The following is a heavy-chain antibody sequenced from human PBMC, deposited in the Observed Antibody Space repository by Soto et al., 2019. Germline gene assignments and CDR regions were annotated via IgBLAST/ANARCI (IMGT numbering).Heavy chain of an antibody. CDR2: INHSGST. CDR1: GGSFSGYY. D-gene: IGHD3-3*01. CDR3: ARGEGITIFGVVKILDY. J-gene: IGHJ4*02. Sequence: TLSLTCAVYGGSFSGYYWSWIRQPPGKGLEWIGEINHSGSTNYNPSLKSRVTISVDTSKNQFSLKLSSVTAADTAVYYCARGEGITIFGVVKILDYWGQGTLVTVSS. V-gene: IGHV4-34*01.